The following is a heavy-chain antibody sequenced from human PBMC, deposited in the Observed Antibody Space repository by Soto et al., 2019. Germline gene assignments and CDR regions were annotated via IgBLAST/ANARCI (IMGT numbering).Heavy chain of an antibody. D-gene: IGHD5-18*01. J-gene: IGHJ5*02. CDR2: INPNSGGT. V-gene: IGHV1-2*02. CDR1: GYTFTGYY. Sequence: ASVKVSCKASGYTFTGYYMHWVRQAPGQGLEWMGWINPNSGGTNYAQKFQGRVTMARDTSISTAYMELSRLRSDDTAVYYCARWLGSYGNWFDPWGQGTLVTVSS. CDR3: ARWLGSYGNWFDP.